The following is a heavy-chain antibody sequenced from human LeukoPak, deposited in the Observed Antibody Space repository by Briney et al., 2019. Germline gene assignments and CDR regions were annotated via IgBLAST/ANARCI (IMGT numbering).Heavy chain of an antibody. CDR1: GFSFSSYE. Sequence: PGGSLRLSCAASGFSFSSYEMNWVRQAPGKGLEWVSYISSSGSTIYYADSVKGRFTISRDNSKNTLYLQMNSLRAEDTAVYYCAKARGTGYCSSTSCSGPFDPWGQGTLVTVSS. J-gene: IGHJ5*02. V-gene: IGHV3-48*03. CDR2: ISSSGSTI. D-gene: IGHD2-2*01. CDR3: AKARGTGYCSSTSCSGPFDP.